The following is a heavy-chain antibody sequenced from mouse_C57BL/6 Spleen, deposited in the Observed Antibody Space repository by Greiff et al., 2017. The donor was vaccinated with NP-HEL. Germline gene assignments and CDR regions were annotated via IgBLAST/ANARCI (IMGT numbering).Heavy chain of an antibody. D-gene: IGHD1-1*01. CDR2: ISSGSSTI. CDR1: GFTFSDYG. Sequence: EVKVVESGGGLVKPGGSLKLSCAASGFTFSDYGMHWVRQAPEKGLEWVAYISSGSSTIYYADTVKGRFTISRDNAKNTPFLQMTSLRSEDTAMYYCARRTTVVGAMDYWGQGTSVTVSS. J-gene: IGHJ4*01. V-gene: IGHV5-17*01. CDR3: ARRTTVVGAMDY.